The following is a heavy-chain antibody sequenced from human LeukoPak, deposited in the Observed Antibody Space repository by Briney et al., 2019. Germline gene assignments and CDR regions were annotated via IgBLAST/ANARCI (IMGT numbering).Heavy chain of an antibody. V-gene: IGHV5-51*01. Sequence: GESLKISCKASEYSFTSYWIGWVRQMPGKGLEWVGNIQPGNPEIRYSPSFQGQVTLSADKSISTAYLQWSSLKASDTAMYYCARHRAYYDILTGYQPPDYWGQGTLVTVSS. J-gene: IGHJ4*02. CDR1: EYSFTSYW. D-gene: IGHD3-9*01. CDR3: ARHRAYYDILTGYQPPDY. CDR2: IQPGNPEI.